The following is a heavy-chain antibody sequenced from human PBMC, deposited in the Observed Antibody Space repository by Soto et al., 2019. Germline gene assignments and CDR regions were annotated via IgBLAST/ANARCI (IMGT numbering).Heavy chain of an antibody. CDR1: GGSISSSSYY. CDR3: ARQVGYDFWSGYPYYYYGMHV. Sequence: SETLSLTCTVSGGSISSSSYYWGWIRQPPGKGLEWIGSIYYSGSTYYNPSLKSRVTISVDTSKNQFSLKLSSVTAADTAVYYCARQVGYDFWSGYPYYYYGMHVWGQGTTVT. D-gene: IGHD3-3*01. CDR2: IYYSGST. J-gene: IGHJ6*02. V-gene: IGHV4-39*01.